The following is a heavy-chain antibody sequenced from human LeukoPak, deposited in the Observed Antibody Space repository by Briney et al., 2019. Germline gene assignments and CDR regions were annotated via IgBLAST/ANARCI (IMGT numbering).Heavy chain of an antibody. J-gene: IGHJ6*02. D-gene: IGHD3-3*02. V-gene: IGHV3-74*01. Sequence: GGSLRLSCAASGFIFSSYWMHWVRQAPGRGLVWVSRINSNGSSTSYADSVKGRFTISRDNAKNTLYLQMNSLRAEDTAVYYCARQVHSSLVADYHYYGMGVWGQGTTVTVS. CDR3: ARQVHSSLVADYHYYGMGV. CDR1: GFIFSSYW. CDR2: INSNGSST.